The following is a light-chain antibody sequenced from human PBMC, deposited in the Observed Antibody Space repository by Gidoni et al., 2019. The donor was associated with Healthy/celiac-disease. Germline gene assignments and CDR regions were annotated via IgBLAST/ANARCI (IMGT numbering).Light chain of an antibody. V-gene: IGKV3-20*01. CDR3: QQYGSSPPWT. Sequence: EIVLTQSPGTLSLSPGERATLSCRASQSLSSSYLAWYQQKPGQAPRLLIYGASSRATGIPERFSGSGSGTDFTLTISRLDPEDFAVYYCQQYGSSPPWTFGQGTKVEIK. CDR1: QSLSSSY. CDR2: GAS. J-gene: IGKJ1*01.